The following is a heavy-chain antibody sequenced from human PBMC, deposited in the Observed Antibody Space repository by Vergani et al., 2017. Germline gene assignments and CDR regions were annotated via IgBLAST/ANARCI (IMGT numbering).Heavy chain of an antibody. Sequence: EVQLVESGGGLVQPGRSLRLSCAASGFTFDDYAMHWVRQAPGKGLEWVSGISWNSGSTGYADSVKGRFTISRDNAKNSLYLQMNSLRAEDTALYYCAKASGLAVADYIDYWGQGTLVTVSS. J-gene: IGHJ4*02. V-gene: IGHV3-9*01. CDR1: GFTFDDYA. CDR2: ISWNSGST. D-gene: IGHD6-19*01. CDR3: AKASGLAVADYIDY.